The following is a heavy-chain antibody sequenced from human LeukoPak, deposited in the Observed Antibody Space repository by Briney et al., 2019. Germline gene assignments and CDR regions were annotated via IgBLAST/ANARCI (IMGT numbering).Heavy chain of an antibody. CDR3: ARSGYDILTGYLYFDY. CDR2: INHSGST. V-gene: IGHV4-34*01. D-gene: IGHD3-9*01. CDR1: GGSFSGYY. J-gene: IGHJ4*02. Sequence: SETLSLTCAVYGGSFSGYYWSWIRQPPGKGLEWIGEINHSGSTNYNPSLKSRVTISVDTSKNQFSLKLSSVTAADTAVYYCARSGYDILTGYLYFDYWGQGTLVTVSS.